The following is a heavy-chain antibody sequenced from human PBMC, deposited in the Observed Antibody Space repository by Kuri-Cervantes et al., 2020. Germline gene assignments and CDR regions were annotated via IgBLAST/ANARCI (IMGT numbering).Heavy chain of an antibody. CDR2: IVSKTDGGTT. CDR3: TTDEGDSTSYYNFDY. J-gene: IGHJ4*02. V-gene: IGHV3-15*04. D-gene: IGHD3-22*01. Sequence: GESLKISCAVSGFTVSSNYMSWFRQAPGKGLEWVGRIVSKTDGGTTEYAAPVKGRFTISRDDSENTLYLQMNSLKTEDTAIYYCTTDEGDSTSYYNFDYWGQGTLVTVSS. CDR1: GFTVSSNY.